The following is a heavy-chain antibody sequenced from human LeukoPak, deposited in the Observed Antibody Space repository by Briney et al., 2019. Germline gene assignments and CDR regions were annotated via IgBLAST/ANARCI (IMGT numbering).Heavy chain of an antibody. CDR1: GFTFSGYG. J-gene: IGHJ4*02. CDR3: AKASTFDY. CDR2: ISYDGSNK. V-gene: IGHV3-30*18. Sequence: GGSLRLSCAASGFTFSGYGMHWVRQAPGKGLELVAVISYDGSNKYYADSVKGRFTISRDNSKNTLYLQMNSLRAEDTAVYYCAKASTFDYWGQGTLVTVSS.